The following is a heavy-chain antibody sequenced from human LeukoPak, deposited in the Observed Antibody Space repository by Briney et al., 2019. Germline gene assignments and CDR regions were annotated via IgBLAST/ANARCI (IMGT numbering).Heavy chain of an antibody. Sequence: GGSLRLSCAASGFSFSNFGMQWVRQAPGKGLEWVAVIWYDGSNKYYAESLKGRFTISRDNSKNTLYLQMNSLRAEDTAVYYCAKDLRDYYDSSGQPDWGQGTLVTVSS. V-gene: IGHV3-30*02. CDR3: AKDLRDYYDSSGQPD. CDR1: GFSFSNFG. CDR2: IWYDGSNK. J-gene: IGHJ4*02. D-gene: IGHD3-22*01.